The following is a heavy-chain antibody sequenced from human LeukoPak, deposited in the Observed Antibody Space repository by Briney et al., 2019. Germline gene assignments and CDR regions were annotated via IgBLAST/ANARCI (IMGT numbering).Heavy chain of an antibody. J-gene: IGHJ3*02. CDR2: ITSSSIYI. D-gene: IGHD6-19*01. CDR3: ARPRGSSGWYGDGFDI. V-gene: IGHV3-21*06. CDR1: GFTFSTYN. Sequence: GGSLRLSCAPSGFTFSTYNMNWVRQAPGKGLEWVSSITSSSIYIYYADSVKGRFTVSRDNARNSLYLQMNSLRAEDTAVYYCARPRGSSGWYGDGFDIWGQGTMVTVSP.